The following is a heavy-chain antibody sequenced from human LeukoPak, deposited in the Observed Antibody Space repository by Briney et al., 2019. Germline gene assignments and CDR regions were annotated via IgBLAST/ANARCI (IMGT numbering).Heavy chain of an antibody. D-gene: IGHD5-24*01. CDR1: GGSFSDYY. CDR2: IYYSGST. J-gene: IGHJ4*02. Sequence: SETLSLTCAVFGGSFSDYYWGWIRQPPGKGLEWIGSIYYSGSTYYNPSLKSRVTISVDTSKNQFSLKLSSVTAADTAVYYCARGVQGYNWVYFDYWGQGTLVTVSS. CDR3: ARGVQGYNWVYFDY. V-gene: IGHV4-34*01.